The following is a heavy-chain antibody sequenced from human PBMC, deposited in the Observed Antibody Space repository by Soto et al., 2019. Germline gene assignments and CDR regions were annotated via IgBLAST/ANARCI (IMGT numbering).Heavy chain of an antibody. CDR3: ASSRRTESIVVVVAATSYYFDY. J-gene: IGHJ4*02. D-gene: IGHD2-15*01. CDR2: IYYSGST. CDR1: GGSISSGDYY. V-gene: IGHV4-30-4*01. Sequence: SETLSLTCTVSGGSISSGDYYCSWILHPPGKGLEWIGYIYYSGSTCYNPSLKSRVTISVATSKNQFSLKLSSVTAADTAVYPCASSRRTESIVVVVAATSYYFDYCGQGTLVTVSS.